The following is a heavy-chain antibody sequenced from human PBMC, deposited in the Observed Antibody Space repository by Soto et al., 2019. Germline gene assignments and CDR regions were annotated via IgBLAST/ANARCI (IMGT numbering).Heavy chain of an antibody. CDR1: GGSISSGDHY. D-gene: IGHD2-21*02. J-gene: IGHJ4*02. CDR2: ISYTGST. V-gene: IGHV4-30-4*01. CDR3: ARVCGGDCYSSRGIDY. Sequence: TSETLSLTCTVSGGSISSGDHYWSWIRQPPGKGLEWIAYISYTGSTYYNPSLKSRVTISVDTSKNQFSLKLSSVTAADTAVYYCARVCGGDCYSSRGIDYWGQGTLVTVSS.